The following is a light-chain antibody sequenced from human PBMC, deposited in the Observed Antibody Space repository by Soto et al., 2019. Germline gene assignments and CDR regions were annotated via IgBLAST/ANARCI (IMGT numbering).Light chain of an antibody. CDR3: QQHNNWPRT. CDR1: QSVSKY. J-gene: IGKJ1*01. CDR2: GAS. V-gene: IGKV3-15*01. Sequence: EIVMTQSPATRSLSPGESTTLSCRASQSVSKYLAWYQQKPGQAPRLLIYGASTRATGIPARFSGSGSGTEFTLTISSLQSEDFAVYYCQQHNNWPRTFGQGTKVDIK.